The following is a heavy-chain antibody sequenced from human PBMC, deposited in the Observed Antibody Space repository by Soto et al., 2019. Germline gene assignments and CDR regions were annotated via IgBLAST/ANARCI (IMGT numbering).Heavy chain of an antibody. CDR2: IWYDGSNK. CDR1: GFTFSSYG. CDR3: ARDEALGSGSSLYYYYGMDV. D-gene: IGHD3-10*01. J-gene: IGHJ6*02. Sequence: QVQLVESGGGVVQPGRSLRLSCAASGFTFSSYGMHWVRQAPGKGLEWVAVIWYDGSNKYYADSVKGRFTISRDNSKNTLYLQMNSLRAEDTAVYYCARDEALGSGSSLYYYYGMDVWGQGTTVTVSS. V-gene: IGHV3-33*01.